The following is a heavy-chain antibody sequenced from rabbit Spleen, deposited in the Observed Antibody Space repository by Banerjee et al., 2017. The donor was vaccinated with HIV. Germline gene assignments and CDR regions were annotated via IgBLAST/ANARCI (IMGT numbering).Heavy chain of an antibody. D-gene: IGHD1-1*01. CDR2: IDSGSSGFT. V-gene: IGHV1S40*01. CDR3: ARDTSSSFSSYGMDL. J-gene: IGHJ6*01. Sequence: QSLEESGGGLVKPGASLTLTCTASGVSFSSSSYMCWVRQAPGKGLEWIACIDSGSSGFTYFATWAKGRFTCSKTSSTTVTLLMTRLTAADTATYFCARDTSSSFSSYGMDLWGQGTLVTVS. CDR1: GVSFSSSSY.